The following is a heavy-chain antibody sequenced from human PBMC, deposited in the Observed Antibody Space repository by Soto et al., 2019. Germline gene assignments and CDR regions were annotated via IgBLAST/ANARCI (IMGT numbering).Heavy chain of an antibody. CDR3: ARGGWRQIDY. Sequence: QVQLQESGPGLVKPSETLSLTCSVSGGSIGSYYWSWIRQPPGKGLEWLGYIYYSGSTNCNPSLLSRVTISVDTSKNRFSLTLSSVTAADTAVYYCARGGWRQIDYWGQGTLVTVSS. D-gene: IGHD3-3*01. V-gene: IGHV4-59*08. CDR1: GGSIGSYY. CDR2: IYYSGST. J-gene: IGHJ4*02.